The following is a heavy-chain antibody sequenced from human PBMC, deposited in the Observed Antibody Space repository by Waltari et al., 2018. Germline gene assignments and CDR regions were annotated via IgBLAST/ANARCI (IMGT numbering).Heavy chain of an antibody. D-gene: IGHD6-13*01. CDR3: TRAKQLARCFDF. CDR2: IYYSGST. J-gene: IGHJ4*02. V-gene: IGHV4-59*01. Sequence: QVQLQESGSGLVKPSETLSLTCTVSGGSINGDYWSWIRQPPGRGLEWIGHIYYSGSTNYNPSLKSRVTISVDTPKSQFSLKLNSATAADTAVYYCTRAKQLARCFDFWGQGILVTVSS. CDR1: GGSINGDY.